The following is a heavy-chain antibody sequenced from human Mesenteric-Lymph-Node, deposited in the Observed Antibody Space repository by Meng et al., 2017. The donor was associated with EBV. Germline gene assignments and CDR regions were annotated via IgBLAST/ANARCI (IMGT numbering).Heavy chain of an antibody. CDR1: GFMFGSVG. J-gene: IGHJ4*02. CDR2: MRARANSFAT. D-gene: IGHD2-15*01. CDR3: ARLTFPTATEGDDF. V-gene: IGHV3-73*01. Sequence: VGGGGGWVQAGGSRRLACAASGFMFGSVGLRWVRQGPGKGVEWVGGMRARANSFATAYAASVRGRFTISRDDSKNTAYLQMNSLQTEDTAMYYCARLTFPTATEGDDFWGQGTLVTVSS.